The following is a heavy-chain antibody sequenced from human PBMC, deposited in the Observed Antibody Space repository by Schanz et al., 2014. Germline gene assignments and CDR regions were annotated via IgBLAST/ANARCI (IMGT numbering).Heavy chain of an antibody. V-gene: IGHV3-23*04. CDR1: GFAFSSFA. J-gene: IGHJ4*02. Sequence: EVFLVESGGGLVQPGGSLRLSCAASGFAFSSFALSWVRQSPGKGLEWVSAISANDYDTYYAPSVKGRFTVSRDNSKNTVYLQMNSLRAEDTAVYYCAREKRRTEVVLDHWGQGTLVTVS. CDR3: AREKRRTEVVLDH. CDR2: ISANDYDT.